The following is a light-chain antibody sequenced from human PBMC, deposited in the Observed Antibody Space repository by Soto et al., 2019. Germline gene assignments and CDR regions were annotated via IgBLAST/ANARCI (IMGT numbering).Light chain of an antibody. V-gene: IGKV3-15*01. J-gene: IGKJ1*01. CDR2: GVS. CDR1: ENISGN. CDR3: QQYNHWPRT. Sequence: EIVMTQSPATLSVSPGETATLSCRASENISGNLAWYQQRPGQSPRLLISGVSTRATGIPARFGGSGSGTEFTLTISSLQSVDFAIYYCQQYNHWPRTFGQGTKVEIK.